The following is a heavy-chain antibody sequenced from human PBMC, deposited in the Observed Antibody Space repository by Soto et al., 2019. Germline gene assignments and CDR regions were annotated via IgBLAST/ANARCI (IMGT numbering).Heavy chain of an antibody. Sequence: QLQLQESGSGLVKPSQTLSLTCAVSGGSISSGGYSWSWIRQPPGKGLEWIGYIYHSGSTYYNPSLKSRVTISVDRSKNQFSRKLSSVTAADTAVYYCARGRIQLWFTPPDYWGQGTLVTVSS. CDR1: GGSISSGGYS. CDR3: ARGRIQLWFTPPDY. V-gene: IGHV4-30-2*01. CDR2: IYHSGST. J-gene: IGHJ4*02. D-gene: IGHD5-18*01.